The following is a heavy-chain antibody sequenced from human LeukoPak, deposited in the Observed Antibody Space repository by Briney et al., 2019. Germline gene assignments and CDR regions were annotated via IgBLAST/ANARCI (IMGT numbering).Heavy chain of an antibody. CDR2: IYSGGST. J-gene: IGHJ4*02. CDR1: GFTFSSYG. Sequence: PGGSLRLSCAASGFTFSSYGMSWVRQAPGKGLEWVSVIYSGGSTYYADSVKGRFTISRDNSKNTLYLQMNSLRAEDTAVYYCARELAAAGTIYWGQGTLVTVSS. V-gene: IGHV3-66*01. D-gene: IGHD6-13*01. CDR3: ARELAAAGTIY.